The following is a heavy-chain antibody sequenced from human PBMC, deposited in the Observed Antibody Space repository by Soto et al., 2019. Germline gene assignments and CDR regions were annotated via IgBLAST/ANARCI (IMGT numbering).Heavy chain of an antibody. J-gene: IGHJ5*02. CDR1: GASVTSGLYY. CDR2: IYDGGGS. V-gene: IGHV4-61*01. D-gene: IGHD3-16*01. CDR3: ARADGREFDYDDVWGTRGDWFDP. Sequence: QVQLQESGPGLVKPAETLSLTCSVSGASVTSGLYYWTWIRQPPGRALEWMGIIYDGGGSNYSPSRRGRGTMSVDSSKNQFSLNLTSVTAADTAVYYCARADGREFDYDDVWGTRGDWFDPWGQGTLVTVSS.